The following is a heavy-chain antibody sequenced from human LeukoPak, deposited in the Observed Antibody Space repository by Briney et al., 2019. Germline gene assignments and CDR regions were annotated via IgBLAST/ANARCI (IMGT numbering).Heavy chain of an antibody. D-gene: IGHD3-22*01. CDR3: AREPSNYYDSSGYFDY. CDR2: IWYDGSNK. CDR1: GFTFSSYG. Sequence: GGSLRLSCAASGFTFSSYGMHWVRQAPGKGLEWAAVIWYDGSNKYYADSVKGRFTISRDNSKNTLYLQMNSLRAEDTAVYYCAREPSNYYDSSGYFDYWGQGTLVTVSS. J-gene: IGHJ4*02. V-gene: IGHV3-33*01.